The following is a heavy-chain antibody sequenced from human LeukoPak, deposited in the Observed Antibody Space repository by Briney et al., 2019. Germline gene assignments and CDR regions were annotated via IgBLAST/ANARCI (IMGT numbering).Heavy chain of an antibody. CDR2: FDPEDGET. CDR1: GYTLTELS. D-gene: IGHD3-22*01. J-gene: IGHJ4*02. V-gene: IGHV1-24*01. CDR3: ATIFGHYYDSSGYYYRDY. Sequence: ASVKVSCKVSGYTLTELSMHWVRQAPGKGLEWMGGFDPEDGETIYARKFQGRVTMTEDTSTDTAYMELSSLRSEDTAVYYCATIFGHYYDSSGYYYRDYWGQGTLVTVSS.